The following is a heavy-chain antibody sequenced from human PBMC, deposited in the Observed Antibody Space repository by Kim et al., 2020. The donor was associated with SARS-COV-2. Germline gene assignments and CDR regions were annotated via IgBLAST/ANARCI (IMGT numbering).Heavy chain of an antibody. CDR1: GGSISSSSYY. Sequence: SETLSLTCTVSGGSISSSSYYWGWIRQPPGKGLEWIGSIYYSGSTYYNPSLKSRVTISVDTSKNQFSLKLSSVTAADTAVYYCARLWELLDWFDPWGQGTLVTVSS. CDR3: ARLWELLDWFDP. D-gene: IGHD1-26*01. V-gene: IGHV4-39*01. CDR2: IYYSGST. J-gene: IGHJ5*02.